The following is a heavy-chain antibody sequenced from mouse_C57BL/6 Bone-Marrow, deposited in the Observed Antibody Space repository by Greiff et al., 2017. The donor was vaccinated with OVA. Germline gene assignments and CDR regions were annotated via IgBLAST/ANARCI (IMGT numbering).Heavy chain of an antibody. Sequence: VQLQQSGAELVMPGASVKLSCKASGYTFTSYWMHWVKQRPGQGLAWIGEIDPSDSYTNYNQKFKGKSTLTVDKSSSTAYMQLSSLTSEDSAVYYCAREYYGNYFYAMDYWGQGTSVTVSS. J-gene: IGHJ4*01. V-gene: IGHV1-69*01. CDR3: AREYYGNYFYAMDY. CDR1: GYTFTSYW. CDR2: IDPSDSYT. D-gene: IGHD2-1*01.